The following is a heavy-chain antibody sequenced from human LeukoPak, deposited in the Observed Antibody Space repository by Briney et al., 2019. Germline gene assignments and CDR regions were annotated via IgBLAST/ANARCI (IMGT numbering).Heavy chain of an antibody. J-gene: IGHJ4*02. Sequence: GSLRLSCAASGFTFSSYSMNWVRQAPGKGLEWVSSISSSSSYIYYADSVKGRFTISRDNAKNSLFLQMNSLRAEDTAVYYCARDLYRIVVVPHYFDYWGQGTLVLVSS. CDR2: ISSSSSYI. D-gene: IGHD3-22*01. CDR1: GFTFSSYS. V-gene: IGHV3-21*01. CDR3: ARDLYRIVVVPHYFDY.